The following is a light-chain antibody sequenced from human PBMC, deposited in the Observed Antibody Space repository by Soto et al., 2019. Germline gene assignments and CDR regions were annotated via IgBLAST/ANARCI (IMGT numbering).Light chain of an antibody. V-gene: IGLV1-40*01. CDR1: SANIGAAYN. J-gene: IGLJ1*01. CDR3: QSYDSSLSGYV. Sequence: PGQRVTVSCTGSSANIGAAYNVDWYQQLPGTAPKLLIYGNNNRPSGVPARFSGSKSGTSASLAIAGLQAEDEGDYYCQSYDSSLSGYVFGTGTKVTVL. CDR2: GNN.